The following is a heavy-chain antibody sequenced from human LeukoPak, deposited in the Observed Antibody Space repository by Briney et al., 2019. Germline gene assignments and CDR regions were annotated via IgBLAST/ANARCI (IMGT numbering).Heavy chain of an antibody. J-gene: IGHJ3*02. CDR1: GYTFTPYV. V-gene: IGHV7-4-1*02. CDR2: INTNTGNP. Sequence: ASVKVSCKASGYTFTPYVMNWVRQAPGQGLEWMGWINTNTGNPTYAQGFTGRFVFSLDTSVSTAYLQISSLKAEDTAVYYCARDQLFRNDAFDIWGQGTMVTVSS. D-gene: IGHD3-10*01. CDR3: ARDQLFRNDAFDI.